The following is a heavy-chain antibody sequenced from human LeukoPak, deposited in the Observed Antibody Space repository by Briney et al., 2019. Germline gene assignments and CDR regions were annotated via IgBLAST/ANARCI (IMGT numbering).Heavy chain of an antibody. D-gene: IGHD3-3*01. CDR2: IYYSGTT. J-gene: IGHJ6*03. V-gene: IGHV4-39*07. CDR1: GGSIGSSTYY. CDR3: AREGPPMGDFWREYYYYYYMDV. Sequence: SDTLSLTCTVSGGSIGSSTYYWGWIRQAPGKGLEWIGSIYYSGTTYYNPSLQSRVTISVDTSRNQFSLKLSSVTAADTAVYYCAREGPPMGDFWREYYYYYYMDVWGKGTTVTVSS.